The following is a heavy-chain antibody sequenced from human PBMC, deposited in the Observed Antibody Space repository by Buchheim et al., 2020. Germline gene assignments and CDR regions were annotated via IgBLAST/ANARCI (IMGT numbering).Heavy chain of an antibody. CDR1: GFTFSSYW. D-gene: IGHD3-9*01. Sequence: EVQLVESGGGLVQPGGSLRLSCAASGFTFSSYWMSWVRQAPGKGLEWVANIKQDGSEKYYVDSVKGRFTISRDHAKNSLYLQMNSLRAEDTAVYYCERVAAYYDILTGYYEYYFDYWGQGTL. CDR2: IKQDGSEK. J-gene: IGHJ4*02. CDR3: ERVAAYYDILTGYYEYYFDY. V-gene: IGHV3-7*04.